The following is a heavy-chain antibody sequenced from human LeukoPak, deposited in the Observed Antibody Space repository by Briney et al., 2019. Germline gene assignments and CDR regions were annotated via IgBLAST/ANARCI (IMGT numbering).Heavy chain of an antibody. D-gene: IGHD6-19*01. CDR2: IYYSGST. CDR1: GGSVSSGSYY. Sequence: SETLSLTCTVSGGSVSSGSYYWSWIRPPPGKGLEWIGYIYYSGSTNYNPSLKSRVTISVDTSKNQFSLKLSSVTAADTAVYYCASQQWLVTRPFDYWGQGTLVTVSS. V-gene: IGHV4-61*01. CDR3: ASQQWLVTRPFDY. J-gene: IGHJ4*02.